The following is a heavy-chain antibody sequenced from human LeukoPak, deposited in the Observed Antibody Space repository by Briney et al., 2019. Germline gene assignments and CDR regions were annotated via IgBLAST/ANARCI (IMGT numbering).Heavy chain of an antibody. J-gene: IGHJ5*02. CDR2: IYSNGRT. Sequence: PSQTLSLTCTVSGGSISTDLYYWTWIRQPAGKGLEWIGRIYSNGRTDYNPPLKSRVSISIDTSKNHFSLKMSLATAADTALYYCARGSGWNSFDPWGQGTLVTVSS. CDR3: ARGSGWNSFDP. V-gene: IGHV4-61*02. D-gene: IGHD6-19*01. CDR1: GGSISTDLYY.